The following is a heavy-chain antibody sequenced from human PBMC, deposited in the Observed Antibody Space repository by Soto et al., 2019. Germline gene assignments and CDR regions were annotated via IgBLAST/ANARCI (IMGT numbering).Heavy chain of an antibody. D-gene: IGHD3-10*01. V-gene: IGHV4-59*01. CDR2: IFYSGST. Sequence: QVQLQESGPGLVKPSETLSLTCTVSGGSINAFFWSWVRQPPGKGLESIGYIFYSGSTNYNPSLKSRVTISLDTSKAQFSLNLNSVTAADTAVYYCAKQSGLYYY. CDR3: AKQSGLYYY. CDR1: GGSINAFF. J-gene: IGHJ6*01.